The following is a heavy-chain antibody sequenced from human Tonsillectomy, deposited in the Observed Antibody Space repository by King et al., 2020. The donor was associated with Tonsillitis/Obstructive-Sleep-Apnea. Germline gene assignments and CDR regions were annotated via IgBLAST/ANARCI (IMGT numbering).Heavy chain of an antibody. V-gene: IGHV3-21*01. CDR2: ISSSSSYI. D-gene: IGHD4-17*01. CDR1: GFTFSSYS. J-gene: IGHJ3*02. CDR3: ARTLYGDYVKTVPYAFDI. Sequence: QLVQSGGGLVKPGGSLRLFCAASGFTFSSYSMNWVRQAPGKGLELVSSISSSSSYIYYADSVKGRFTISRDNAKNSLYLQMNSLRAEDTAVYYCARTLYGDYVKTVPYAFDIWGQGTMVTVSS.